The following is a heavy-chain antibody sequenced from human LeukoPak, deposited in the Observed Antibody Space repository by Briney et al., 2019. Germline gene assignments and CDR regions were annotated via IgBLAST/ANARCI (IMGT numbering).Heavy chain of an antibody. Sequence: SETLSLTCTVSGGSISNYFWSWIRQPAGKGLEWIGRVYSSVTTNYNPSLKIRVTMSVDTSRNQFSLKLSSVTAADTAVYYCARETIGTTRYFDYWGQGILVTVSS. CDR2: VYSSVTT. D-gene: IGHD1-1*01. V-gene: IGHV4-4*07. CDR3: ARETIGTTRYFDY. J-gene: IGHJ4*02. CDR1: GGSISNYF.